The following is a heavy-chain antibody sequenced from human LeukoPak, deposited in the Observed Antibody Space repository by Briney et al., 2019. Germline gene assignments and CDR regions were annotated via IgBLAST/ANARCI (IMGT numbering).Heavy chain of an antibody. J-gene: IGHJ6*04. Sequence: PGGSLRLSCAASGFTFSSYSMNWVRQAPGKGLEWVSSISSSSSYIYYADSVKGRFTISRDNAKNSLYLQMNSLRAEDTAVYYCARIRLGYCSGGSCSSKYYYYGMDVWGKGTTVTVSS. CDR3: ARIRLGYCSGGSCSSKYYYYGMDV. CDR2: ISSSSSYI. CDR1: GFTFSSYS. V-gene: IGHV3-21*01. D-gene: IGHD2-15*01.